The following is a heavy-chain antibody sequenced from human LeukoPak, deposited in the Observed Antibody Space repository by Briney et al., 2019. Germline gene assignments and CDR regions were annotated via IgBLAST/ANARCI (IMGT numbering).Heavy chain of an antibody. Sequence: ASVKVSYRASGGTFSSYGFSWVRQAPGQGLEWMGWISAYNGNTNYAQKLQGRVTMTTDTSTSTAYMELRSLRSDDTAVYYCARATDYDFWSGPYYYYYYYGMDVWGQGTTVTVSS. D-gene: IGHD3-3*01. V-gene: IGHV1-18*01. CDR2: ISAYNGNT. CDR1: GGTFSSYG. J-gene: IGHJ6*02. CDR3: ARATDYDFWSGPYYYYYYYGMDV.